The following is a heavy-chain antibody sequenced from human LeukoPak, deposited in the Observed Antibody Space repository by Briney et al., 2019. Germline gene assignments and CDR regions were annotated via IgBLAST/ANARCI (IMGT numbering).Heavy chain of an antibody. CDR2: IRSKANSYAT. D-gene: IGHD3-10*01. J-gene: IGHJ5*02. CDR3: TMWSGSGNWFDP. CDR1: GFTFSGSA. V-gene: IGHV3-73*01. Sequence: GGSLKLSCAASGFTFSGSAMHWVRQASGKGLEWVGRIRSKANSYATAYAASVKGRFTISRDDSKNTAYLQMNSLKTEDTAVYYCTMWSGSGNWFDPWGQGTLVTVSS.